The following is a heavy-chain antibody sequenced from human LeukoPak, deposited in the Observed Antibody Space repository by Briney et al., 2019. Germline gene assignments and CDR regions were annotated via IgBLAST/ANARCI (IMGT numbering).Heavy chain of an antibody. CDR1: GGSISSGGYY. J-gene: IGHJ4*02. CDR2: IYYSGST. D-gene: IGHD4-23*01. V-gene: IGHV4-31*03. Sequence: SETLSLTCTVSGGSISSGGYYWSWIRQHPGKGLEWIGYIYYSGSTYYNPSLKSRVTISVDTSKNQFSLKLSSVTAADTAVYYCARYPYGGVDYWGQGTLVTVSS. CDR3: ARYPYGGVDY.